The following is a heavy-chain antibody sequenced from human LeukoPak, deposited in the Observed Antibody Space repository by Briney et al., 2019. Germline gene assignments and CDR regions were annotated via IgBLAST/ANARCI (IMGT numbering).Heavy chain of an antibody. V-gene: IGHV3-30-3*01. CDR2: ISYDGSNK. D-gene: IGHD3-22*01. J-gene: IGHJ4*02. CDR3: ARDLTQYTAIVVDIGFDY. CDR1: GFTFSSYA. Sequence: PGRSLRLSCAASGFTFSSYAMHWVRQAPGKGLEWVAVISYDGSNKYYADSVKGRFTISRDNSKNTLYLQMNSLRAEDTAVYYCARDLTQYTAIVVDIGFDYWGQGTLVTVSS.